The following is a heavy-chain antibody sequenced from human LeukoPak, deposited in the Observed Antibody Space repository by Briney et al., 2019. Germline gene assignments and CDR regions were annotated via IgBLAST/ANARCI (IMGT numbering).Heavy chain of an antibody. CDR1: GGSISSYY. D-gene: IGHD1-26*01. CDR2: IYYSGST. CDR3: AREWSYNNWFDP. J-gene: IGHJ5*02. Sequence: SETLSLTCTVSGGSISSYYWSWVRQPPGKGLEWIGYIYYSGSTNYNPSLKSRVTISVDTSKNQFSLKLSSVTAADTAVYYCAREWSYNNWFDPWGQGTLVTVSS. V-gene: IGHV4-59*01.